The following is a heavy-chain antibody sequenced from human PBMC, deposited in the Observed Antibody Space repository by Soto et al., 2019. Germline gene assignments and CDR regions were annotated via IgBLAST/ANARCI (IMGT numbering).Heavy chain of an antibody. Sequence: SETLSLTCTVSAGSITSDEYYWNWIRYRPGKGLEWIGFIHHTGSTFYNPSLESRASISIDTSESQFSLNLGSVTAADTAVYYCARGGYSGYDFGPPWYYYYGMDLWGQGTTVTVSS. CDR1: AGSITSDEYY. V-gene: IGHV4-30-4*02. CDR3: ARGGYSGYDFGPPWYYYYGMDL. CDR2: IHHTGST. D-gene: IGHD5-12*01. J-gene: IGHJ6*01.